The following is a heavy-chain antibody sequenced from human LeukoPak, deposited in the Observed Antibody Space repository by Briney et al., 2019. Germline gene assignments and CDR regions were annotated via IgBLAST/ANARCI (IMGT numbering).Heavy chain of an antibody. V-gene: IGHV4-39*02. CDR1: GGSIIHSGYF. Sequence: SETLSLTCTVSGGSIIHSGYFWVWIPPPPGKGLEWVGHIYYTESTHYSPSLKSRIPMSFDASRNQFSLNGSSVTAADTAAYYCARVRGIALPGDRYMYVWGKGTTVTVSS. J-gene: IGHJ6*03. CDR3: ARVRGIALPGDRYMYV. D-gene: IGHD6-19*01. CDR2: IYYTEST.